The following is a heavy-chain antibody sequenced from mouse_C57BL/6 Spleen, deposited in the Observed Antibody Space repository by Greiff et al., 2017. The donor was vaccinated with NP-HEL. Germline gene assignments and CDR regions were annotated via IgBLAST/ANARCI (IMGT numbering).Heavy chain of an antibody. CDR1: GYTFTSYW. Sequence: QVQLKQSGAELVKAGASVKMSCKASGYTFTSYWMHWVKQRLGQGLEWFAETNPTNGRTYYNEKFKSKATLTVDKSSSTAYMLLSGPTFEDSAVYYCSRIKSIVATYLDYWGQGTTLTVSS. CDR2: TNPTNGRT. J-gene: IGHJ2*01. V-gene: IGHV1S81*02. D-gene: IGHD1-1*01. CDR3: SRIKSIVATYLDY.